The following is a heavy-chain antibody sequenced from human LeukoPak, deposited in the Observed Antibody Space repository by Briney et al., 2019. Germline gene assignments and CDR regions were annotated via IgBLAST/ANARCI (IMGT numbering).Heavy chain of an antibody. D-gene: IGHD3-10*01. Sequence: ASVKVSCKASGYTFTSYGISWVRQAPGQGLEWMGWISAYNGNTNYAQKLQGRVTMTTDTSTSTAYMELRSLRSDDTAVYYCARDGTYYYGSGSYYTFPPDYWGQGTLVTVSS. CDR2: ISAYNGNT. CDR3: ARDGTYYYGSGSYYTFPPDY. CDR1: GYTFTSYG. V-gene: IGHV1-18*01. J-gene: IGHJ4*02.